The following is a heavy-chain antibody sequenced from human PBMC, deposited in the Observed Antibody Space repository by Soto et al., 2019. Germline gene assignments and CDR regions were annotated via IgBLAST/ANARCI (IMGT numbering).Heavy chain of an antibody. Sequence: PGGSLRLSCAASGFTFSSYSMNWVRQAPGKGLEWVAVISYDGSNKYYADSVKGRFTISRDNSKNTLYLQMNSLRAEDTAVYYCAKEYDSRFDYWGQGTLVTVSS. V-gene: IGHV3-30*18. CDR3: AKEYDSRFDY. CDR1: GFTFSSYS. CDR2: ISYDGSNK. D-gene: IGHD3-3*01. J-gene: IGHJ4*02.